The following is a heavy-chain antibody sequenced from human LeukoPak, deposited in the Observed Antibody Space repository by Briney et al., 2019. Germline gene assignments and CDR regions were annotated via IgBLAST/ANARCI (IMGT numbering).Heavy chain of an antibody. CDR1: EFIFSGYW. V-gene: IGHV3-7*01. Sequence: GGSLRLSCAASEFIFSGYWMNWVRQAPGKGLEWVANIKQDGSEKQYVDSVRGRFTISRDNAKNSLYLQMNSLRVEDTAVYYCSRDGFVGAADYWGQGTLVTVSS. CDR2: IKQDGSEK. J-gene: IGHJ4*02. CDR3: SRDGFVGAADY. D-gene: IGHD6-13*01.